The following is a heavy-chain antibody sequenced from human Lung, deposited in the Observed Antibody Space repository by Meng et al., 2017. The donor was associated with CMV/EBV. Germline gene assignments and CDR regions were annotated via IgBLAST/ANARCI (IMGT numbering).Heavy chain of an antibody. Sequence: GESLKISCAASGFTFSIYGMHWVRQAPGKGLEWVAFIRYDGNNKYYRDSVKGRFTISRDNSKNTLYLQMNRLSPDDTAVYYCASYTQAWYNSGCWGQGTLVTVSS. J-gene: IGHJ4*02. V-gene: IGHV3-30*02. CDR1: GFTFSIYG. CDR3: ASYTQAWYNSGC. D-gene: IGHD6-19*01. CDR2: IRYDGNNK.